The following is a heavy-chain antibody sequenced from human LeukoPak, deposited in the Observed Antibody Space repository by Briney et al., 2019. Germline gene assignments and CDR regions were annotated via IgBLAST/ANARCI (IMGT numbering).Heavy chain of an antibody. CDR2: INHSGST. CDR3: ARGVPVLRFLEWLLYRSPLQTGYFDY. D-gene: IGHD3-3*01. Sequence: KASETLSLTCAVYGGSFSGYYWSWIRQPPGKGLEWIGEINHSGSTNYNPSLKSRVTISVDTSKNQFSLKLSSVTAADTAVYYCARGVPVLRFLEWLLYRSPLQTGYFDYWGQGTLVTVSS. CDR1: GGSFSGYY. V-gene: IGHV4-34*01. J-gene: IGHJ4*02.